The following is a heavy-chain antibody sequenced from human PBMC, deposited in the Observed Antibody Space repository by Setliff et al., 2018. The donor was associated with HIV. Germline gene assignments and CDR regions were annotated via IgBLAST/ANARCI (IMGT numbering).Heavy chain of an antibody. Sequence: SVKVSCKASGGTFSSYTISWVRQAPGQGLEWMGRIIPILGIANYAQKFQGRVTITTDESTSTAYMELSSLRSDDTAVYFCARDLAESAFIMIRGAGWFDPWGQGTLVTVSS. CDR3: ARDLAESAFIMIRGAGWFDP. CDR1: GGTFSSYT. V-gene: IGHV1-69*16. J-gene: IGHJ5*02. D-gene: IGHD3-10*01. CDR2: IIPILGIA.